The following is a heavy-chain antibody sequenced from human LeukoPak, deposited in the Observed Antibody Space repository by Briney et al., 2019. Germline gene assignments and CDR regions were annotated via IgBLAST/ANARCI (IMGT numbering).Heavy chain of an antibody. V-gene: IGHV1-46*01. CDR3: ARVQWHDAFDI. D-gene: IGHD6-19*01. J-gene: IGHJ3*02. Sequence: ASVNVSCTASGYTFTSYYMHWVRQAPGQGLEWMGIINPSGGSTSYAQKFQGRVTMTRDTSTSTVYMELSSLRSEDTAVYYCARVQWHDAFDIWGQGTMVTVSS. CDR2: INPSGGST. CDR1: GYTFTSYY.